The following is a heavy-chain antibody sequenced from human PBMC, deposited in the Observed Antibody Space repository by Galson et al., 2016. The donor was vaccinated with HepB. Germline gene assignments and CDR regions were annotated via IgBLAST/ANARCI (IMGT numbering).Heavy chain of an antibody. CDR3: ARNPRVYYYGMDV. J-gene: IGHJ6*02. CDR1: GFAFSSYD. CDR2: IGTVGDT. Sequence: SLRLSCAASGFAFSSYDMHWVRQATGKGLEWVSAIGTVGDTYYPGSVKGRFTISRENAKNSLYLQMKSLRVEDTAVYYCARNPRVYYYGMDVWGQGTTVTVS. V-gene: IGHV3-13*01.